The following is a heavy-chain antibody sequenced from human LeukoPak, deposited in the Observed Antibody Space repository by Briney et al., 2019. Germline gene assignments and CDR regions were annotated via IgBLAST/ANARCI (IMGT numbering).Heavy chain of an antibody. D-gene: IGHD6-25*01. CDR3: AKDSSGDY. J-gene: IGHJ4*02. V-gene: IGHV3-30*18. CDR1: GFTFFTYS. CDR2: SSFDENNK. Sequence: GGSLRLSCAASGFTFFTYSMHWVRQAPGKGLEWLAVSSFDENNKYYADSVRGRFTISRDNSKNTVYLHMDSLRAEDTAVYYCAKDSSGDYWGQGTLVTVSS.